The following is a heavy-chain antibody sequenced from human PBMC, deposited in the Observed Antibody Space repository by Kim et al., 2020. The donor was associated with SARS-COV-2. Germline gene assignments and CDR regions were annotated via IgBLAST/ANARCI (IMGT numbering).Heavy chain of an antibody. CDR2: T. Sequence: TYYADSVKGRFTISRDNSKNTLYLQMNSLRAEDTAVYYCGRTYYYYYMDVCGKGTTVTVSS. J-gene: IGHJ6*03. CDR3: GRTYYYYYMDV. V-gene: IGHV3-23*01.